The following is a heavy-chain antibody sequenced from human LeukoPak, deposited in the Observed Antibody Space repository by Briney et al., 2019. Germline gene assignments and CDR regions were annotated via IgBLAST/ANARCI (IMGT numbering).Heavy chain of an antibody. J-gene: IGHJ4*02. CDR3: ARGYCSGGSCSPIDY. D-gene: IGHD2-15*01. V-gene: IGHV5-51*01. Sequence: GASLQISCKGSGSIFTNYWIGWVRQMPGRGLEWMGLIYPGDSDTRYSSSFQGQVTISADKSISTAYLQWSSLKASDTAMYYCARGYCSGGSCSPIDYWGQGTLVTVSS. CDR2: IYPGDSDT. CDR1: GSIFTNYW.